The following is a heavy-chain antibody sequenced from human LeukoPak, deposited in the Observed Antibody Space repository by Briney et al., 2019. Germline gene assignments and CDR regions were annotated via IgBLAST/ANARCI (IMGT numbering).Heavy chain of an antibody. CDR1: GFTLDDYG. Sequence: GGSLRLSCAASGFTLDDYGMSWVRQAPGKGLEWVSGINWNGGSTGYADSVKGRFTISRDNAKNSVYLQMYSLRAEDTALYYCARDGGTYYHFWSGYRPWGQGTMVTVSS. D-gene: IGHD3-3*01. CDR3: ARDGGTYYHFWSGYRP. J-gene: IGHJ3*01. CDR2: INWNGGST. V-gene: IGHV3-20*04.